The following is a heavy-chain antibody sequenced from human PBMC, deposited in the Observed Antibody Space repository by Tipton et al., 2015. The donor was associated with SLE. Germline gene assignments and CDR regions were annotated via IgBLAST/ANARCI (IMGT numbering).Heavy chain of an antibody. CDR1: GGSISSYY. V-gene: IGHV4-59*01. CDR2: IYYSGST. Sequence: LRLSCTVSGGSISSYYWSWIRQPPGKGLEWIGYIYYSGSTNYNPSLKSRVTISVDTSKNQFSLKLSSVTAADTAVYYCARERDYSGSRDAFDIWGQGTMVTVSS. J-gene: IGHJ3*02. CDR3: ARERDYSGSRDAFDI. D-gene: IGHD1-26*01.